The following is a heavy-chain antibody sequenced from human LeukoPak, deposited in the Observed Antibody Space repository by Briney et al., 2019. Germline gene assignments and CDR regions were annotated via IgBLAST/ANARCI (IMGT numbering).Heavy chain of an antibody. CDR2: TYYRSKWYY. CDR3: ARDPVGGSTIFDY. CDR1: GDSVSSNSAA. D-gene: IGHD1-26*01. V-gene: IGHV6-1*01. J-gene: IGHJ4*02. Sequence: SQTLSLTCAISGDSVSSNSAAWNWIRQSPSRGLEWLGRTYYRSKWYYDYAVAVKSRISINPDTSKNQFSLPLSSVTPEDTAVYYCARDPVGGSTIFDYWGQGTLATVSS.